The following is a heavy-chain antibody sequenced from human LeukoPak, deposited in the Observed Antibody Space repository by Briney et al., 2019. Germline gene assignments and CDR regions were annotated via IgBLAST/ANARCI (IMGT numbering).Heavy chain of an antibody. Sequence: SVKVSCKASGGTFSSYAISWVRQAPGQGLEWMGRIIPILGIANYAQKFQGRVTITADKSTSTAYMELSSLRSEDTAVYYCACSYSSDPLGYWGQGTLVTVSS. J-gene: IGHJ4*02. D-gene: IGHD6-19*01. CDR2: IIPILGIA. CDR1: GGTFSSYA. V-gene: IGHV1-69*04. CDR3: ACSYSSDPLGY.